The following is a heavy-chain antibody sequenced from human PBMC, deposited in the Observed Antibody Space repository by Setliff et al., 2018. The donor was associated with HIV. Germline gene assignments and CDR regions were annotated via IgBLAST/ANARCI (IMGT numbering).Heavy chain of an antibody. J-gene: IGHJ3*02. Sequence: TLSLTCTVSGGSISSGYYSWSWIRQPPGKGLEWIGFIYYSGSTYHNPSLRSRVTISVDTSKNQFSLKLSSVTAADTAVYYCASVSVVPAAKNAFDIWGQGTMVTVAS. D-gene: IGHD2-2*01. CDR3: ASVSVVPAAKNAFDI. CDR1: GGSISSGYYS. CDR2: IYYSGST. V-gene: IGHV4-30-4*08.